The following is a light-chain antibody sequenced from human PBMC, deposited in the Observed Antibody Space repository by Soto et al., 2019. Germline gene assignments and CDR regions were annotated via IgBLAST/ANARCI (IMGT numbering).Light chain of an antibody. Sequence: AIRMTQSPSSLSASTGDRVTITCRASQGISSYLAWYQQKPGKAPKLLIYAASTLQSGVPSRFSGSVSGTVFTLTISCLQSEDFATYYCQQYYSYPWTFGPGTKVDIK. V-gene: IGKV1-8*01. J-gene: IGKJ3*01. CDR3: QQYYSYPWT. CDR2: AAS. CDR1: QGISSY.